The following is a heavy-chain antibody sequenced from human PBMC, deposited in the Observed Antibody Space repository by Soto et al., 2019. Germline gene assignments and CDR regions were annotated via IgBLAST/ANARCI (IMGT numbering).Heavy chain of an antibody. CDR3: VKSSGYTGHDGGFFDY. V-gene: IGHV3-64D*06. D-gene: IGHD5-12*01. CDR2: ISSNGGST. Sequence: EVQLVESGGGLVQPGGSLRLSCSASGFTFSSHAMHWVRQAPGKGLEYVSAISSNGGSTYYADSVKGRFTISRDNSKNTLYLQMSSLRAEDTAAYYCVKSSGYTGHDGGFFDYWGQGTLVTVSS. J-gene: IGHJ4*02. CDR1: GFTFSSHA.